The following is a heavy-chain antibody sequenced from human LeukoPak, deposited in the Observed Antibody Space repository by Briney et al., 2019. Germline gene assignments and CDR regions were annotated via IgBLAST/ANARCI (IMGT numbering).Heavy chain of an antibody. V-gene: IGHV3-9*01. CDR3: TGTTGY. D-gene: IGHD1-7*01. J-gene: IGHJ4*02. Sequence: QPGRSLRLSCAASGFTFDDYAMHWVRQAPGKGLEWVSGISWNSGSIGYADSVKGRFTISRDNAKNSLYLQMNSLRAEDTALYYCTGTTGYWGQGTLVTVSP. CDR2: ISWNSGSI. CDR1: GFTFDDYA.